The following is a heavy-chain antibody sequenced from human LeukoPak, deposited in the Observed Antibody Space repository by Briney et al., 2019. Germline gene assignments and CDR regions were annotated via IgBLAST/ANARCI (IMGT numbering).Heavy chain of an antibody. D-gene: IGHD2-15*01. J-gene: IGHJ4*02. CDR3: VRDLRVDDF. CDR2: IKQDGSEQ. V-gene: IGHV3-7*01. CDR1: GFTFRSYW. Sequence: GGSLRLSCAASGFTFRSYWMSWVRQAPGKGLEWVANIKQDGSEQYYVDSVEGRFTISRDNAKNMVYLQMNSLRAEDTAVYYCVRDLRVDDFWGQGTLVTVSS.